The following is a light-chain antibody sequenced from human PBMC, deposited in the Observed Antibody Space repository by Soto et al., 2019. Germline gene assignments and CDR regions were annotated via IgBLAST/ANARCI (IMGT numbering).Light chain of an antibody. CDR1: QSISSW. Sequence: DIQMTQSPSTLSASVGDRVTITCRASQSISSWLAWYQQKPGKAPKLLIYDASNLQSGVPSRFSGGGSGTDFTLTISGLQPDDSATYYCQQYKTWWTFGQGTKVDIK. J-gene: IGKJ1*01. CDR2: DAS. CDR3: QQYKTWWT. V-gene: IGKV1-5*01.